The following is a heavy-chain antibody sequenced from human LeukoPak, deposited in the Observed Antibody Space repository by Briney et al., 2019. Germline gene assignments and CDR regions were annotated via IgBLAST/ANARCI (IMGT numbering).Heavy chain of an antibody. Sequence: GGSLRLSCAASGFTFSSYAMHWVRQAPGKGLEYVSAISSNGGSTYYANSVKGRLTISRDNSKNTLYLQMGSLRAEDMAVYYCARGGGYSYGYAGSPFDYWGQGTLVTVSS. CDR2: ISSNGGST. CDR1: GFTFSSYA. CDR3: ARGGGYSYGYAGSPFDY. D-gene: IGHD5-18*01. V-gene: IGHV3-64*01. J-gene: IGHJ4*02.